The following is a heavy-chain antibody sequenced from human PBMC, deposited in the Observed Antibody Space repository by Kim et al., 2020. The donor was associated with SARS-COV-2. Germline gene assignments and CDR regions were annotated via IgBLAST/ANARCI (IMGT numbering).Heavy chain of an antibody. Sequence: STNANPTLKSRVTMSVAKFKNQFPQKLSSVTAADTAVYYCARSSRGKFDYWGQGTLVTVSS. J-gene: IGHJ4*02. V-gene: IGHV4-4*02. D-gene: IGHD6-6*01. CDR2: ST. CDR3: ARSSRGKFDY.